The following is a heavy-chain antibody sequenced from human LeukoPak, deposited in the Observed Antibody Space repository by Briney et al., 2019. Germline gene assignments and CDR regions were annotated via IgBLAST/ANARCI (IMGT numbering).Heavy chain of an antibody. CDR3: AKDSDYYHSSGYYYAYFQH. Sequence: NPGGSLRLSCAASGFTFSDYYMSWIRQAPGKGLEWVSYISSSSSTIYYADSVKGRFTISRDNAKNSLYLQMNSLRGEDTAVYYCAKDSDYYHSSGYYYAYFQHWGQGTLVTVSS. CDR2: ISSSSSTI. V-gene: IGHV3-11*04. D-gene: IGHD3-22*01. J-gene: IGHJ1*01. CDR1: GFTFSDYY.